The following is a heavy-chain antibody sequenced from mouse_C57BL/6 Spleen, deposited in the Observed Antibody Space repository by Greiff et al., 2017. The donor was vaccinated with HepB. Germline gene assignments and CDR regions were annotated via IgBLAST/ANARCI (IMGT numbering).Heavy chain of an antibody. CDR3: AGKLDYVSSLDY. D-gene: IGHD1-1*01. Sequence: VKLQESGAELARPGASVKLSCKASGYTFTSYGISWVKQRTGQGLEWIGEIYPRSGNTYYNEKFKGKATLTADKSSSTADMELRSLTSEDSAVYFCAGKLDYVSSLDYWGQGTTLTVSS. V-gene: IGHV1-81*01. CDR2: IYPRSGNT. J-gene: IGHJ2*01. CDR1: GYTFTSYG.